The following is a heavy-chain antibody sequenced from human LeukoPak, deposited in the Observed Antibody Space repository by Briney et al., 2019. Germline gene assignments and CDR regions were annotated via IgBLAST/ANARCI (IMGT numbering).Heavy chain of an antibody. V-gene: IGHV4-4*07. J-gene: IGHJ4*02. D-gene: IGHD3-10*01. CDR3: ARGAYYYGSGRDYFDY. CDR1: GGSISSYY. CDR2: IYTSGST. Sequence: SETLSLTCTVSGGSISSYYWSWIRQPAGKGLEWIGRIYTSGSTNYNPSLKSRVTMSVDTSKNQFSLKLSSVTAADTAVYYCARGAYYYGSGRDYFDYWGQGTLVTVSS.